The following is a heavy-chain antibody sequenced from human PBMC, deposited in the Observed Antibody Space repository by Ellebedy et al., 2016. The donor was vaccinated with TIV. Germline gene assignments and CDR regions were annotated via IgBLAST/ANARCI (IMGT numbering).Heavy chain of an antibody. J-gene: IGHJ4*02. CDR3: ARVKMTTVTPDY. CDR2: ISSGGSTI. CDR1: GFAFSRHD. D-gene: IGHD4-17*01. Sequence: GESLKISCVASGFAFSRHDMNRVPYAPGKRLEWTSYISSGGSTIYYAASVKGRVTISRDNAKSSLYRQMNSLRAEDTAVYYCARVKMTTVTPDYWGQGTLVTVSS. V-gene: IGHV3-48*03.